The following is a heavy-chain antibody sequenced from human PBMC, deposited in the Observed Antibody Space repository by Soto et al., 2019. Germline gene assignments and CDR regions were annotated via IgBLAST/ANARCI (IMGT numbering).Heavy chain of an antibody. CDR2: ISAYNGNT. CDR3: AKSKGQWQVTGDWFDP. D-gene: IGHD6-19*01. V-gene: IGHV1-18*01. Sequence: QVQLVQSGAEVKKPGASVNVSCKASGYTFTSFGSNWVRQAPGQGLQWMGWISAYNGNTNYAEKFQGRLTMTTDTSTSTAYMELRSLTSDDTAVYYCAKSKGQWQVTGDWFDPWGQGTLVTVSS. J-gene: IGHJ5*02. CDR1: GYTFTSFG.